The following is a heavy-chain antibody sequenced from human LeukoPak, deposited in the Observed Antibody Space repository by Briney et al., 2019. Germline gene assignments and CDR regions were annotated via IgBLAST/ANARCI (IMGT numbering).Heavy chain of an antibody. D-gene: IGHD5-18*01. Sequence: SETLSLXCAVSGYSISSGYYWGWIRQPPGKGLEWIGSIYHSGSTYYNPSLKSRVTISVDTSKNQFSLKLSSVTAADTAVYYCARLEAVLVAAAMVTPWVYWGQGTLVTVSS. CDR1: GYSISSGYY. CDR3: ARLEAVLVAAAMVTPWVY. V-gene: IGHV4-38-2*01. J-gene: IGHJ4*02. CDR2: IYHSGST.